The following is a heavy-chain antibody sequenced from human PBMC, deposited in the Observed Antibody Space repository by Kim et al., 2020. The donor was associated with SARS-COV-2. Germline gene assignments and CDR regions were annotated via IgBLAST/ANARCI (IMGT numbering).Heavy chain of an antibody. D-gene: IGHD3-10*02. CDR3: ASPRRWSGAFDI. J-gene: IGHJ3*02. V-gene: IGHV1-69*02. Sequence: NYAQKFQGRVTITADKSTSTAYMELSSLRSEDTAVYYCASPRRWSGAFDIWGQGTMVTVSS.